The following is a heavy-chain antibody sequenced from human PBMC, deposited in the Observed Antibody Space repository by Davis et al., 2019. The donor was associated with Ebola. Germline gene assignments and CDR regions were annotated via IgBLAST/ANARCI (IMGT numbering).Heavy chain of an antibody. CDR1: GSTFDDYA. CDR2: ISWNSASI. J-gene: IGHJ5*02. V-gene: IGHV3-9*01. Sequence: SLKISCAASGSTFDDYAMHWVRQPPGKGLEWVSGISWNSASIGYAESVKGRFTISRDNAKNSLYLQMNSLRAEDTAFYYCAKGGGAIHDWFHPWGQGVLVTVSS. CDR3: AKGGGAIHDWFHP. D-gene: IGHD2-21*01.